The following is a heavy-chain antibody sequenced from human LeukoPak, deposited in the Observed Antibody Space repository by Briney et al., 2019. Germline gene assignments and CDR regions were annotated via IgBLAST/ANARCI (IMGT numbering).Heavy chain of an antibody. J-gene: IGHJ6*02. CDR3: ARVKCYHTAMEMDV. Sequence: PGGSLRLSCAASGFTFSSYEMNWVRQAPGKGLEWVSYISNSGSTIYYADSVKGRFTISRDNAKNSLYLQMNSLRAEDTAVYYCARVKCYHTAMEMDVWGQGTTVTVSS. CDR1: GFTFSSYE. D-gene: IGHD5-18*01. V-gene: IGHV3-48*03. CDR2: ISNSGSTI.